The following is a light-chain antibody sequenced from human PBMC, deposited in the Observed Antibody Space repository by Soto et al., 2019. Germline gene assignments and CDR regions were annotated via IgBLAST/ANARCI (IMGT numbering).Light chain of an antibody. Sequence: ELVSTQAPATLCLPPLQRATLSCSASQSVSSYLAWYQQKPGQAPRLLIYDASNRATGIPARFSGSGSGTEFTLSINSLQSEDFAVYYCQQYNNWPITCGQGTRLEIK. J-gene: IGKJ5*01. CDR1: QSVSSY. CDR2: DAS. CDR3: QQYNNWPIT. V-gene: IGKV3D-15*01.